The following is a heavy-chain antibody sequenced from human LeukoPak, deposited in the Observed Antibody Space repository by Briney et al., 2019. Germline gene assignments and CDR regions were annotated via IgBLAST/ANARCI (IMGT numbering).Heavy chain of an antibody. CDR3: TTNQSPGDYHLRMNWYFAL. CDR1: GFTFSDAW. J-gene: IGHJ2*01. CDR2: IKSKTDGGTT. V-gene: IGHV3-15*01. D-gene: IGHD2-2*01. Sequence: PGGSLRLSCAGSGFTFSDAWMRRVRQAPGKGLEWVGRIKSKTDGGTTDFAAPVKGRFTISRDDSKSTLYLQMNSLTTEDTAVYYCTTNQSPGDYHLRMNWYFALWGRGTLVTVSS.